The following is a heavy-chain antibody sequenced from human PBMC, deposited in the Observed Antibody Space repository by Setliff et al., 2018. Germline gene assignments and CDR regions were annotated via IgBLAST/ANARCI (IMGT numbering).Heavy chain of an antibody. CDR1: GGSFSGYS. CDR3: ASPRLSYYDNGAFPSDAFDL. J-gene: IGHJ3*01. Sequence: SETLSLTCAVYGGSFSGYSWSWIRQPPGKGLEWIGKINHSGSTNYNPSLKSRVTISVDTSKNQFSLKLRSVTAADTAVYYCASPRLSYYDNGAFPSDAFDLWGQGTMVTVSS. D-gene: IGHD3-22*01. V-gene: IGHV4-34*01. CDR2: INHSGST.